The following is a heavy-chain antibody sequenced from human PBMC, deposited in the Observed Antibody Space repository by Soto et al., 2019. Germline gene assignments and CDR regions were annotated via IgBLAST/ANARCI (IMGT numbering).Heavy chain of an antibody. CDR1: GYSFTSYW. CDR2: IYPGDSDT. D-gene: IGHD3-3*01. Sequence: PGASLKISCKGSGYSFTSYWIGWVRQMPGKGLEWMGIIYPGDSDTRYSPSFQGQVTISADKSISTAYLQWSSLKASDTAMYYCARSYYDFWSGYIYYYYGMDVWGQGTTVTVSS. V-gene: IGHV5-51*01. J-gene: IGHJ6*02. CDR3: ARSYYDFWSGYIYYYYGMDV.